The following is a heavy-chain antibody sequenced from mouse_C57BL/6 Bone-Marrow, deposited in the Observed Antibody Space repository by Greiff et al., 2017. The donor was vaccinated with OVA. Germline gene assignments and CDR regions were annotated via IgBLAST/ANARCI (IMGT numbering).Heavy chain of an antibody. J-gene: IGHJ3*01. CDR1: GFTFSDYG. V-gene: IGHV5-15*01. CDR2: ISNLAYSI. Sequence: EVKLVESGGGLVQPGGSLKLSCAASGFTFSDYGMAWVRQAPRKGPEWVAFISNLAYSIYYADTVTGRLPIPRENAKNTLYLEMSSLRSEDTAMYYCARTYYYGSRGAWFAYWGQGTLVTVSA. D-gene: IGHD1-1*01. CDR3: ARTYYYGSRGAWFAY.